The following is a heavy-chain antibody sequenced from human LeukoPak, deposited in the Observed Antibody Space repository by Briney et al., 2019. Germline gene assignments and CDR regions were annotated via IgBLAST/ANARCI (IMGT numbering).Heavy chain of an antibody. CDR3: ARQFGRTVLRYSPAFDI. CDR2: INHSGST. D-gene: IGHD3-9*01. Sequence: SETLSLTCAVYGGSFSGYYWSWIRQPPGKGLEWIGEINHSGSTNYNPSLKSRVTISVDTSKNQFSLKLSSVTAADTAVYYCARQFGRTVLRYSPAFDIWGQGTMVTVSS. CDR1: GGSFSGYY. V-gene: IGHV4-34*01. J-gene: IGHJ3*02.